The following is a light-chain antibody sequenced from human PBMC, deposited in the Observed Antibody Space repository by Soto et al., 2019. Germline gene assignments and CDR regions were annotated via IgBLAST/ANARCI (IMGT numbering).Light chain of an antibody. Sequence: QSALTQPRSVSGSPGQSVAISCTGTSSDVGGYNYVSWCQQHPGEAPKLMIYDVTKRPSGVPDRFSGSKSGNTASLTISGLQAEDEADYYCCSYAGSYTYVFATGTKLTVL. V-gene: IGLV2-11*01. CDR1: SSDVGGYNY. J-gene: IGLJ1*01. CDR3: CSYAGSYTYV. CDR2: DVT.